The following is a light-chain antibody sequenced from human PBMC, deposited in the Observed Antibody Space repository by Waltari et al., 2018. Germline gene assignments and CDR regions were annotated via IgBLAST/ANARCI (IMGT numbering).Light chain of an antibody. J-gene: IGLJ3*02. CDR2: SNS. Sequence: QSVLTQPPSMSGTPGQRVPIPCSGSRSNIRSNTVNWYQQLPGAAPKLLIYSNSQRPSGVPDRFSGSKSDTSASLAISGLQSEDEADYHCAAWDDSLNGWVFGGGTKLTVL. CDR3: AAWDDSLNGWV. V-gene: IGLV1-44*01. CDR1: RSNIRSNT.